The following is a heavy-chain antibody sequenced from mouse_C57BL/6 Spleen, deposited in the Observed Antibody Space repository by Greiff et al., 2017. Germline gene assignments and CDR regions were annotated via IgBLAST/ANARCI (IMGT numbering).Heavy chain of an antibody. V-gene: IGHV5-17*01. D-gene: IGHD1-1*01. CDR2: ISSGSSTI. CDR3: ARRDGSSSYYYAMDY. CDR1: GFTFSDYG. Sequence: DVKLVESGGGLVKPGGSLKLSCAASGFTFSDYGMHWVRQAPEKGLEWVAYISSGSSTIYYADTVKGRFTISRDNAKNTLFLQMTSLRSEDTAMYYCARRDGSSSYYYAMDYWGQGTSVTVSS. J-gene: IGHJ4*01.